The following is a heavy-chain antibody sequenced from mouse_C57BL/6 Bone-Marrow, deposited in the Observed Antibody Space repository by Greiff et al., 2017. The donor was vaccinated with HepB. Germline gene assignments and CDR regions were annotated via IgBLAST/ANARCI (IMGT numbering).Heavy chain of an antibody. CDR3: GRGDY. J-gene: IGHJ2*01. V-gene: IGHV5-17*02. Sequence: EVQVVESGGGLVQPGGSRKLSCAASGFTFSHFGMHWVRQAPEKGLEWVAFISNGGNTLYYADTLKGRFTISRDNPRNTLFLQMTSLRSEDTAIYCCGRGDYWGQGTTLTVSS. CDR2: ISNGGNTL. CDR1: GFTFSHFG.